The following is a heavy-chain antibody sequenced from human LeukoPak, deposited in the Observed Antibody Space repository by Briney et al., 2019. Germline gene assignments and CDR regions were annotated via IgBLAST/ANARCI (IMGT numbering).Heavy chain of an antibody. CDR2: VSPPGGGT. J-gene: IGHJ4*02. Sequence: QTGGSLRLSCAASGFTFSSYGMSWVRQAPGKGLEWLSGVSPPGGGTYYADSVKGRFTISRDDSKNTLSLQMNSLRVEDTAIYYCARDLAWGAFDYWGQGTLVTVSS. CDR1: GFTFSSYG. CDR3: ARDLAWGAFDY. D-gene: IGHD7-27*01. V-gene: IGHV3-23*01.